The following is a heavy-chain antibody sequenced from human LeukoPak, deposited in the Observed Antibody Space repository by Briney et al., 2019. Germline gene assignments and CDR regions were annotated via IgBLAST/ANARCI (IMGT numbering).Heavy chain of an antibody. CDR2: MGSSSGDT. D-gene: IGHD7-27*01. Sequence: ASVKVSCKASGYTFTNYDINWVRQATGQGLEWTGWMGSSSGDTGYAQKFQDRVTMTRDTFISTAYMELNNVRSEDTAVYYCVRGPPNWGFDYWGQGTLVTVSS. CDR1: GYTFTNYD. CDR3: VRGPPNWGFDY. J-gene: IGHJ4*02. V-gene: IGHV1-8*01.